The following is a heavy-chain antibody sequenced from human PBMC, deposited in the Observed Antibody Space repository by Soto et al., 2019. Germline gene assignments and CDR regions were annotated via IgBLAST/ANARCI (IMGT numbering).Heavy chain of an antibody. J-gene: IGHJ4*02. CDR3: ARARGYSYEVFDY. D-gene: IGHD5-18*01. CDR1: GFTFSSYS. Sequence: GGSLRLSCAASGFTFSSYSMNWVRQAPGKGLEWVSSISSSSSYIYYADSVKGRFTISRDNAKNSLYLQMNSLRAEDTAVYYCARARGYSYEVFDYWGQGTRVTVSS. V-gene: IGHV3-21*01. CDR2: ISSSSSYI.